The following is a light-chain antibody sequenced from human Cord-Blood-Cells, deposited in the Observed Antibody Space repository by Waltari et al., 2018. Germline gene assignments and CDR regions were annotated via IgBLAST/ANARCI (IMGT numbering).Light chain of an antibody. J-gene: IGKJ5*01. V-gene: IGKV1-39*01. CDR2: AAS. CDR1: QSISSY. Sequence: DIQMTQSPSSLSASVGDRVTITCRASQSISSYLNWYQQKPGKAPKLLIYAASSLQSGVPSRFSGSGAGTELTLTSSSLQPEDLATYYCQQSYSTPITFGQGTRLEIK. CDR3: QQSYSTPIT.